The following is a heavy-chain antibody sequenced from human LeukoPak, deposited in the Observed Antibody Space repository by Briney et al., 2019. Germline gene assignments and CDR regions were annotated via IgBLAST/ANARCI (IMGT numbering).Heavy chain of an antibody. CDR2: ITASGGST. V-gene: IGHV3-23*01. CDR3: PSGSADY. Sequence: GGSLRLSCAASGFTFSSYAMSWVRQAPGKALEWVSAITASGGSTYYADSVKGRFTISRDNSKNTLYLQMNRLRAEDAAVYYCPSGSADYWGQGTLATVSS. D-gene: IGHD1-26*01. J-gene: IGHJ4*02. CDR1: GFTFSSYA.